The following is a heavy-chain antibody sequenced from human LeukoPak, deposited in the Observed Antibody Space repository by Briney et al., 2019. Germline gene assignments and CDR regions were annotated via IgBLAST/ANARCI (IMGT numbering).Heavy chain of an antibody. D-gene: IGHD2-2*01. J-gene: IGHJ6*02. CDR2: IYYSGST. V-gene: IGHV4-31*03. CDR3: ARGLIVVVPAATYYYGMDV. Sequence: SQTLSLTCTVSGGSISSGGYYWSWIRQHPGKGLEWIGYIYYSGSTYYNPSLKSRVTISVDTSKNQFSLKLSSVTAADTAVYYCARGLIVVVPAATYYYGMDVWGQGTTVTVSS. CDR1: GGSISSGGYY.